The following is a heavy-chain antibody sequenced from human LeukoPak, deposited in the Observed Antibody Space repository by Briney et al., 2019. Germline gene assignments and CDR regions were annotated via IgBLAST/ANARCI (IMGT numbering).Heavy chain of an antibody. V-gene: IGHV1-69*13. CDR3: ARTLTGDSDY. CDR2: IIPIFGTA. Sequence: ASVKVSCKASGYTFTSYGISWVRQAPGQGLEWMGGIIPIFGTANYAQKFQGRVTITADESTSTAYMELSSLRSEDTAVYYCARTLTGDSDYWGQGTLVTVSS. D-gene: IGHD7-27*01. CDR1: GYTFTSYG. J-gene: IGHJ4*02.